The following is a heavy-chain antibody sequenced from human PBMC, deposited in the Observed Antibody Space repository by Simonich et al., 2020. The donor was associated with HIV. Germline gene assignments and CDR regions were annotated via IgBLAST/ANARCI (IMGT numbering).Heavy chain of an antibody. Sequence: QVQLVESGGGVVQPGRSLRLSCAASGFTFSSYAMHWVRQAPGKGLEWVAVISYDGSNKYYADSVKGRFTISRDNSKNTLYQQMHSLRAEDTAVYYCASGGSISSVWADDYWGQGTLVTVSS. V-gene: IGHV3-30*04. CDR2: ISYDGSNK. D-gene: IGHD3-16*01. J-gene: IGHJ4*02. CDR1: GFTFSSYA. CDR3: ASGGSISSVWADDY.